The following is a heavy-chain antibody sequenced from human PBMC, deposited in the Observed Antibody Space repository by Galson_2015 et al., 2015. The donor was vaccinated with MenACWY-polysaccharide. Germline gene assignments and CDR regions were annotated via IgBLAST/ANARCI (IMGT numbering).Heavy chain of an antibody. Sequence: LRLSCAASGFSFSAYRMNWVRQAPGKGLEWVSCISGNSNYIYYGDSVKGRFTISRDNAKNSLYLQMNSLRAEDTAVYYCARDQLHDYPSSWPSLAHWGQGTLVPVSS. J-gene: IGHJ1*01. CDR1: GFSFSAYR. CDR3: ARDQLHDYPSSWPSLAH. D-gene: IGHD2-2*01. V-gene: IGHV3-21*01. CDR2: ISGNSNYI.